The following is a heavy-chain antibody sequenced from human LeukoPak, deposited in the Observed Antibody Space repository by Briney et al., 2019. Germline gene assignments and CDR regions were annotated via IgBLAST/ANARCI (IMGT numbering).Heavy chain of an antibody. Sequence: PSETLPLTCAVYGGSFSGYYWSWIRQPPGKGLEWIGEINHSGSTNYNPSLKSRVTISVDTSENQFSLKLSSVTAADTAVYYCARAEYYYGSGSYYRTPFDYWGQGTLVTVSS. V-gene: IGHV4-34*01. D-gene: IGHD3-10*01. CDR2: INHSGST. J-gene: IGHJ4*02. CDR3: ARAEYYYGSGSYYRTPFDY. CDR1: GGSFSGYY.